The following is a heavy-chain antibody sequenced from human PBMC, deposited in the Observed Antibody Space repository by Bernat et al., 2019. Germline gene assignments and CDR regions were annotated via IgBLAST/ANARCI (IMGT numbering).Heavy chain of an antibody. CDR1: VFTFSDYY. CDR3: ARGTSTSAPYMDV. J-gene: IGHJ6*03. V-gene: IGHV3-11*05. CDR2: ISSSSSYT. Sequence: QVQLVESGGGLVKPGGSLRLSGASPVFTFSDYYMTWIRQPPGKGLDWVSYISSSSSYTRYADSVKGRFTISRDNAKNSLYLQMNSLRAEDTAVYYCARGTSTSAPYMDVWGKGTTVTVSS.